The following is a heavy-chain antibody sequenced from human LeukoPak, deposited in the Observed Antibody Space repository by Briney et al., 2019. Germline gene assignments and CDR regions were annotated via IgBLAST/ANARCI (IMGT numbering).Heavy chain of an antibody. D-gene: IGHD2-2*01. CDR3: ARDGTSTDDC. Sequence: ASVKVSCKTSGYTFSNFGISWVRQAPGQGLEWMGWISGNNDNPNYGQKFQGRFSVTTDSSTSTAYMELRNLRSDDTAVYYCARDGTSTDDCWGQGTLVTVSS. V-gene: IGHV1-18*01. J-gene: IGHJ4*02. CDR1: GYTFSNFG. CDR2: ISGNNDNP.